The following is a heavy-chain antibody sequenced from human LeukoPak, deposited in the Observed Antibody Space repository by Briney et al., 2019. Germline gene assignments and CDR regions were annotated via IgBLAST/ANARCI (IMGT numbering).Heavy chain of an antibody. CDR1: GGSISSYY. CDR3: ARGFPRSIAAAGGNYFDY. CDR2: IYYSGST. D-gene: IGHD6-13*01. Sequence: PSETLSLTCTVSGGSISSYYWSWIRQPPGKGLEWIGYIYYSGSTNYNPSLKSRVTMSVDTSKSQFSLNLSSVTAADTAVYYCARGFPRSIAAAGGNYFDYWAQGTLVTVSS. V-gene: IGHV4-59*12. J-gene: IGHJ4*02.